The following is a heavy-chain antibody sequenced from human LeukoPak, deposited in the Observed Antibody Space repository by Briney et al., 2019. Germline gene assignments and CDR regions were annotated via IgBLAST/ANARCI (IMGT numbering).Heavy chain of an antibody. Sequence: GGSLRLSCAASGFTFSSYAMSWVRQAPGKGLEWVSAISGSGGSTYYADSVKGRFTISRDNSKNTLYLQMNSLRAEDTAVYYCVRGGVNTATPYWGQGTLVTVSS. D-gene: IGHD5-18*01. CDR1: GFTFSSYA. V-gene: IGHV3-23*01. CDR3: VRGGVNTATPY. CDR2: ISGSGGST. J-gene: IGHJ4*02.